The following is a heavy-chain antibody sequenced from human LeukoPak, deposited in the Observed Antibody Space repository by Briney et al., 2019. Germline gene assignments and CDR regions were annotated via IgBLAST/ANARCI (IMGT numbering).Heavy chain of an antibody. Sequence: GGSLRLSCAASGFTFNSYAMTWVRQAPGKGLEWVSSISGNGGSTYYTDSVKGRFTISRGSSKNTLYLQMNSLRAEDTAAYYCAKDLRVIVVTYYMDVWGKGTTVTVSS. V-gene: IGHV3-23*01. D-gene: IGHD2-2*01. CDR1: GFTFNSYA. J-gene: IGHJ6*03. CDR2: ISGNGGST. CDR3: AKDLRVIVVTYYMDV.